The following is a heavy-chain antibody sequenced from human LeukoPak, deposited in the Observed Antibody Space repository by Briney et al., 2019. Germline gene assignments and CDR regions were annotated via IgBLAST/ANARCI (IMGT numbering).Heavy chain of an antibody. J-gene: IGHJ4*02. CDR1: GGSISWGNW. Sequence: SGTLSLTCAVSGGSISWGNWWSWVRQPPGKGPEWIGEIYHSGNTNYNPSLKSRVTISVDKSKNQFSLKLSSVTAADTAVYYCAKKAAASAADYWGQGTLVTVSS. CDR2: IYHSGNT. CDR3: AKKAAASAADY. V-gene: IGHV4-4*02. D-gene: IGHD6-13*01.